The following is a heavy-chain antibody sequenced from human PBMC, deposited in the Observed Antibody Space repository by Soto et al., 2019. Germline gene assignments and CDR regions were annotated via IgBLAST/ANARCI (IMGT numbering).Heavy chain of an antibody. D-gene: IGHD6-6*01. CDR1: GFTFSDYD. Sequence: QVQLAESGGGLVEPGGYLRISCAASGFTFSDYDMSWIRQSPGKGLEWVSFVSSSGTTMYFADSVKGRVTISRDKAKTSLYLQVNSLRAEDTAVYYCARMGPRAARPSYWGQGTLVTVSS. V-gene: IGHV3-11*01. CDR2: VSSSGTTM. J-gene: IGHJ4*02. CDR3: ARMGPRAARPSY.